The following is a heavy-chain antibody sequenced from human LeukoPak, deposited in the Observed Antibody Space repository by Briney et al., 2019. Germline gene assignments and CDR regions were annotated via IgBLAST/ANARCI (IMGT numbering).Heavy chain of an antibody. J-gene: IGHJ6*03. CDR1: GFTFSSYS. CDR2: ISSSSSYI. CDR3: ARVNGPPTGSPIHPSIAAAGTDYYYYMDV. V-gene: IGHV3-21*01. Sequence: PGGSLRLSCAASGFTFSSYSMNWVRQAPGKGLEWVSSISSSSSYIYYADSVKGRFTISRDNAKNSLYLQMNSLRAEETAVYYCARVNGPPTGSPIHPSIAAAGTDYYYYMDVWGKGTTVTVSS. D-gene: IGHD6-13*01.